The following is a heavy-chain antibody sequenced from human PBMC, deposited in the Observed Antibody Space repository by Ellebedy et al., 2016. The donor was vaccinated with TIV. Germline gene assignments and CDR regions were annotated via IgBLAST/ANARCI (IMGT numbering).Heavy chain of an antibody. Sequence: ASVKVSCKTSGYTFINYNIHWVRQAPGQGLEWMGIIKPSSGGSTSAQKFHGRVSLTTDTSTNTVYMELSGLRSEDTATYYCARDVIDTLGIAFWGQGTLVTVSS. J-gene: IGHJ4*02. V-gene: IGHV1-46*01. D-gene: IGHD2/OR15-2a*01. CDR1: GYTFINYN. CDR2: IKPSSGGS. CDR3: ARDVIDTLGIAF.